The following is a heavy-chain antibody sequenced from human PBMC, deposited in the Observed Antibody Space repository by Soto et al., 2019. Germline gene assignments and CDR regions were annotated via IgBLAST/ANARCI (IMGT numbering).Heavy chain of an antibody. V-gene: IGHV3-23*01. J-gene: IGHJ4*02. CDR2: ITDSGSDT. Sequence: AGSLRLSCAASGFTFNSYAMGWVRQAPGKGLEWVSAITDSGSDTYYVDSVKGRFTISRDNSKNTLYLQMNSLRAEDTALYYCAKLGSSSWSPHYYFDYWGQGTLVTVSS. CDR1: GFTFNSYA. CDR3: AKLGSSSWSPHYYFDY. D-gene: IGHD2-2*01.